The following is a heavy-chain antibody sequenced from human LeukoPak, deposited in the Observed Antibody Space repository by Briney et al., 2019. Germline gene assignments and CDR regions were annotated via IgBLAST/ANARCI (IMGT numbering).Heavy chain of an antibody. Sequence: GASVKVSCKASGYTFTGYYMHWVRQAPEQGLEWMGWINPNSGGTNYAQKFQGRVTMTRDTSISTVYMELSRLRSDDTAVYYCASYYYDSSGLDYWGQGTLVTVSS. D-gene: IGHD3-22*01. CDR2: INPNSGGT. V-gene: IGHV1-2*02. J-gene: IGHJ4*02. CDR1: GYTFTGYY. CDR3: ASYYYDSSGLDY.